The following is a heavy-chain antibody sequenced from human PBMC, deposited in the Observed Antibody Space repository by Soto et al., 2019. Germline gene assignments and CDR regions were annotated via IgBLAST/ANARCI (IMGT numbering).Heavy chain of an antibody. CDR3: ARDQMMTGGSYNY. CDR1: GYTFITYG. J-gene: IGHJ4*02. V-gene: IGHV1-18*01. D-gene: IGHD1-26*01. CDR2: ISTHNGDT. Sequence: QVQLVQSGPEVQRPGASVEVSCKASGYTFITYGISWVRQAPGQGLEWMGWISTHNGDTKYAQKFQGRVTMTTETSTGTAYMELRSLRSDDTAIYYCARDQMMTGGSYNYWGQGTLVTVSS.